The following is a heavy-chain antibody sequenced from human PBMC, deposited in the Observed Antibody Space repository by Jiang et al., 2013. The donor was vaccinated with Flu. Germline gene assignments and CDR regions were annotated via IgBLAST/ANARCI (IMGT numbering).Heavy chain of an antibody. J-gene: IGHJ6*02. CDR2: ISSSSSTI. CDR3: ASFIAAADWVGRVYYYGMDV. Sequence: RLSCAASGFTFSSYSMNWVRQAPGKGLEWVSYISSSSSTIYYADSVKGRFTISRDNAKNSQYLQMNSLRDEDTAVYYCASFIAAADWVGRVYYYGMDVWGQGTTVTVSS. V-gene: IGHV3-48*02. D-gene: IGHD6-13*01. CDR1: GFTFSSYS.